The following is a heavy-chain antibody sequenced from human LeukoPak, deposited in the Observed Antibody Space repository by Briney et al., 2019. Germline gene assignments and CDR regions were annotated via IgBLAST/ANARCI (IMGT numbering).Heavy chain of an antibody. CDR2: IKPSDGET. CDR3: ARAVAQDFDY. V-gene: IGHV1-46*01. Sequence: GASVKVSCQASGYTFTHHWIHWVRQAAGEELAWMGMIKPSDGETRYAQKFQGRVSMTGDTSTTTVYMELSSLRSEDTAVLYCARAVAQDFDYWGQGTLLTVSS. CDR1: GYTFTHHW. J-gene: IGHJ4*02.